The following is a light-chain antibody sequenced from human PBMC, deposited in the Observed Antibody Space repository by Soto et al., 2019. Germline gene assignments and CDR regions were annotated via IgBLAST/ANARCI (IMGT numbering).Light chain of an antibody. CDR3: QQLNSYPPP. CDR2: AAS. J-gene: IGKJ4*01. V-gene: IGKV1-9*01. CDR1: QGISSY. Sequence: DIQLTQSPSFLSASVGDRVTITCRASQGISSYLAWYQQKPGKAPKLLIYAASTLQSGVPSRFSGSGSGTEFTLTISSLQPEDFATYVCQQLNSYPPPFGGGTKVEIK.